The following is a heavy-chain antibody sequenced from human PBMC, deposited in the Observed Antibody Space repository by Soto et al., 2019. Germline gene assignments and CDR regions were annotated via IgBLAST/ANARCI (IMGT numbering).Heavy chain of an antibody. CDR3: ARERYYYDSSGYYPYGMDV. V-gene: IGHV3-74*01. Sequence: GSLRLSCAASGFTFSSYWMHWVRQAPGKGLVWVSRINSDGSSTSYADSVKGRFTISRDNAKNTLYLQMNSLRAEDTAVYYCARERYYYDSSGYYPYGMDVWGQGTTVTVS. CDR1: GFTFSSYW. D-gene: IGHD3-22*01. J-gene: IGHJ6*02. CDR2: INSDGSST.